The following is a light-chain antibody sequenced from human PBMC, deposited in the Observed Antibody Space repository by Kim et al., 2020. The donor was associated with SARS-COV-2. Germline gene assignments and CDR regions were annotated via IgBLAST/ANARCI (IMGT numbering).Light chain of an antibody. CDR3: QQSYGSPYT. V-gene: IGKV4-1*01. Sequence: NIKCNSSQSVLITSHKRNYLAGYEQKPGQSPNLLIAWASIREPGVPDRFSGSVSGTDFTLTNSGLQADYVAVYFCQQSYGSPYTFGQENELEI. J-gene: IGKJ2*01. CDR2: WAS. CDR1: QSVLITSHKRNY.